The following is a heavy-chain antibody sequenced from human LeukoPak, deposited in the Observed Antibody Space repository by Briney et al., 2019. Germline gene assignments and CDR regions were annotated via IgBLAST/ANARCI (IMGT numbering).Heavy chain of an antibody. Sequence: GSVTVSCKVSGYSLTELSMQWVGQAPGKGGEGMGGFDPEDGKTIYAEKFQGRVTMTEDTSTDTAYMELSSLRSEDTAVYYCAADRADFDSSGYALDYWGQGTLVTVSS. CDR2: FDPEDGKT. V-gene: IGHV1-24*01. CDR3: AADRADFDSSGYALDY. D-gene: IGHD3-22*01. J-gene: IGHJ4*02. CDR1: GYSLTELS.